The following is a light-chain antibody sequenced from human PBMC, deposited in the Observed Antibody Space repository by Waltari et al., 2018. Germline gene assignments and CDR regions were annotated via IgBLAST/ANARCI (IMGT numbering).Light chain of an antibody. CDR3: HACGSTAAV. J-gene: IGLJ2*01. CDR2: QDS. V-gene: IGLV3-1*01. Sequence: SYEVTQPPSVSVSPGQTATIACSGDELGAKYVCWYQQKPGQSPVLLIYQDSRRPSDIPARFSGSNSGNTATLTISGTQALDEADYYCHACGSTAAVFGGGTKLTVL. CDR1: ELGAKY.